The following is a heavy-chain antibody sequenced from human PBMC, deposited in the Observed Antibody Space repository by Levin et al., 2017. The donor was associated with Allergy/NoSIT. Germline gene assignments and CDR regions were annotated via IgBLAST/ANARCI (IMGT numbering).Heavy chain of an antibody. V-gene: IGHV3-30*04. J-gene: IGHJ6*02. CDR3: ARAQDGNCRGRSCTVNFYYALDV. CDR2: ISYDGNNK. Sequence: GGSLRLSCAASGFTFNSDAMYWVRLAPGKGLEWVAVISYDGNNKYYSDSAKGRFTISRDNPKNTLYLQMKSLRAEDTSVYYCARAQDGNCRGRSCTVNFYYALDVWGRGTTDTVS. CDR1: GFTFNSDA. D-gene: IGHD2-15*01.